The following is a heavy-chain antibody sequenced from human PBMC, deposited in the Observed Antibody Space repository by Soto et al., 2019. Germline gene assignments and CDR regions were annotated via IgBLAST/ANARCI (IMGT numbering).Heavy chain of an antibody. CDR2: ISGSGGST. J-gene: IGHJ4*02. V-gene: IGHV3-23*01. Sequence: PGGSLRLSCAASGFTFSSFAMSWVRQAPGQGLEWVSFISGSGGSTYYADSVKGRFTIFRDNSKNTLHMQMNSLRVDDTAVYYCAKRPGDERRVAFDSWGPGTLVTVSS. D-gene: IGHD7-27*01. CDR3: AKRPGDERRVAFDS. CDR1: GFTFSSFA.